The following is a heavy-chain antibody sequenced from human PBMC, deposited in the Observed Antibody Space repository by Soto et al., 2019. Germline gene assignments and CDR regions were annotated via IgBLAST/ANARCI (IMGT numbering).Heavy chain of an antibody. D-gene: IGHD6-19*01. CDR2: ISYDGSNK. CDR1: GFTFSSYP. CDR3: ARGGSGWALDYFDY. Sequence: QVQLVESGGGVVQPGRSLRLSCAASGFTFSSYPMHWVRQAPGKGLEWVAVISYDGSNKYYADSVKGRFTISRDNSKKTLYLQMNSLRAEDTAVYYCARGGSGWALDYFDYWGQGTLVTVSS. J-gene: IGHJ4*02. V-gene: IGHV3-30-3*01.